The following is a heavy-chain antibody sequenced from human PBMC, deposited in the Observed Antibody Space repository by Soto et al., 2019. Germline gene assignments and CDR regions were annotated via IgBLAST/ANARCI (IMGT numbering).Heavy chain of an antibody. D-gene: IGHD3-16*01. V-gene: IGHV1-18*01. CDR3: ARSWVTGKGGMDV. Sequence: QVQLVQSGAEVKKPGASVKVSCKASGYTFTSYGFSWVRQAPGQGLEWMGWINGYTGNTHYAQKVQGRVTMTTDTSTSTAYRELWTLISDDTGVYYCARSWVTGKGGMDVWGQGTTVTVSS. CDR1: GYTFTSYG. J-gene: IGHJ6*02. CDR2: INGYTGNT.